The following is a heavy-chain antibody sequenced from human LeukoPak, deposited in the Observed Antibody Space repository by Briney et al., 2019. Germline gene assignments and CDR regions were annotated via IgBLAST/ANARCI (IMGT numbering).Heavy chain of an antibody. D-gene: IGHD2-8*02. CDR3: ATYRQVLLPFES. Sequence: GALRLSCAASGFTVSSNYMSWVRQAPGKGLEWVSLIYSGGSTYYADSVKGRFTISRDNSKSTLSLQMNSLRAEDTAIYYCATYRQVLLPFESWGQGTLVTVSS. V-gene: IGHV3-53*01. CDR2: IYSGGST. CDR1: GFTVSSNY. J-gene: IGHJ4*02.